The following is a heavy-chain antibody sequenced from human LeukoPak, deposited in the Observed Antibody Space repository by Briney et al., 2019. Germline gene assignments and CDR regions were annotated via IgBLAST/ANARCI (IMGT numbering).Heavy chain of an antibody. V-gene: IGHV4-34*01. Sequence: SETLSLTCAVYGGSFSGYYWSWIRQPPGKGLEWIGEINRSGSTNYNPSLKSRVTISVDTSKNQFSLKLSSVTAADTAVYYCARGLGGIAAAGSYGMDVWGQGTTVTVSS. CDR2: INRSGST. CDR3: ARGLGGIAAAGSYGMDV. J-gene: IGHJ6*02. CDR1: GGSFSGYY. D-gene: IGHD6-13*01.